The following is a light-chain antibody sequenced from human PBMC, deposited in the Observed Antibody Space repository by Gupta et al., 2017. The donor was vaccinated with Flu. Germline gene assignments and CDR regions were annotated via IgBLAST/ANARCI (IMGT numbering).Light chain of an antibody. CDR1: HSLLNSNGYHY. V-gene: IGKV2-28*01. CDR3: MQALQTPIT. J-gene: IGKJ5*01. Sequence: DIVMTTSPLSLPFTPGEQASISCRSSHSLLNSNGYHYLDWYLQKPGQSPQLLIYWGSTRASGVPDRFSGSGSGTDFTLKISRVEAEDVGVYYCMQALQTPITFGQGTRLEIK. CDR2: WGS.